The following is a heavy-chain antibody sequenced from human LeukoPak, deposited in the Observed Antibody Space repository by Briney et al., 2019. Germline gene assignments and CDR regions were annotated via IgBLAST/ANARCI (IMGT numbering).Heavy chain of an antibody. J-gene: IGHJ5*02. CDR2: MNPNSGNT. V-gene: IGHV1-8*01. CDR3: ARALREWLLSYWFDP. D-gene: IGHD3-3*01. CDR1: GYTFTSYA. Sequence: ASVKVSCKASGYTFTSYAINWVRQATGQGLEWMGWMNPNSGNTGYAQKFQGRVTMTRNTSISTAYMELSSLRSEDTAVYYCARALREWLLSYWFDPWGQGTLVTVSS.